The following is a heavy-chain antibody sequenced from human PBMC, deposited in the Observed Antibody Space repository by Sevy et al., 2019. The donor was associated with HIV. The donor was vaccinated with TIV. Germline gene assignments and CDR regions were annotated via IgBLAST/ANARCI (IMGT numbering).Heavy chain of an antibody. CDR2: ISGTSQTI. CDR3: ARVPLYDDPWYCDH. D-gene: IGHD2-15*01. CDR1: GFSFSTYS. J-gene: IGHJ4*02. Sequence: GGSLRLSCGAAGFSFSTYSLNWVRQAPGKGLEWISYISGTSQTIDYADSVKGRFTISRDNAKNSMYLQMNSLGAEDTAIYYCARVPLYDDPWYCDHWGQGSLVTVSS. V-gene: IGHV3-48*01.